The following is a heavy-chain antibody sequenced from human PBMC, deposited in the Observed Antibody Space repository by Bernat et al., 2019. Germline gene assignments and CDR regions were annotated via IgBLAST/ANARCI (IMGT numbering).Heavy chain of an antibody. V-gene: IGHV1-18*01. J-gene: IGHJ4*02. Sequence: QVQLAQSGSELKKPGASVKVSCKASCYTFTSYCISWVRQAPGQGLELIGWISAYNGNTNYAQKLQGRVTMTTDTSTSTAYMELRSLRSDDTAVYYCERSPWGDIVDTNIDYWGQGTLVTVS. CDR1: CYTFTSYC. CDR2: ISAYNGNT. CDR3: ERSPWGDIVDTNIDY. D-gene: IGHD5-12*01.